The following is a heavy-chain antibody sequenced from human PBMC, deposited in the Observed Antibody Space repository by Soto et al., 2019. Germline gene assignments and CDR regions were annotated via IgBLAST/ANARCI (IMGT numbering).Heavy chain of an antibody. J-gene: IGHJ4*02. Sequence: QVQLVQSGAEVKKPGASVKVSCKASGYTFTNYGLNWVRQAPGQGLEWMGWISGNNGNTNYAQNLQGRVTMTTDTSTNTAYMEVRSLRSDDTAVYYCTRAASEFSGSYCIDWGQGTVVTVSS. D-gene: IGHD1-26*01. CDR3: TRAASEFSGSYCID. V-gene: IGHV1-18*01. CDR2: ISGNNGNT. CDR1: GYTFTNYG.